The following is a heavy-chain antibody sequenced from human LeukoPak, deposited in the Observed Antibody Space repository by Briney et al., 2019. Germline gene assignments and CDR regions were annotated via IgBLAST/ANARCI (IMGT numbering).Heavy chain of an antibody. D-gene: IGHD4-11*01. CDR2: IKEDGSEK. J-gene: IGHJ3*01. CDR3: ARDWYNNSDAFDL. V-gene: IGHV3-7*01. Sequence: PGGSLRLSCAASGFTFSSYWMGWVRQAPGKGLEWVANIKEDGSEKYYVDSVKGRFTISRDNAKTSLYLQMNSLRAEDTGVYYCARDWYNNSDAFDLWGQGTMVTVSS. CDR1: GFTFSSYW.